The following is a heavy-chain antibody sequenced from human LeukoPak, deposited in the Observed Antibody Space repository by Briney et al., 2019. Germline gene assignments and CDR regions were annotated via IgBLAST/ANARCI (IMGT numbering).Heavy chain of an antibody. Sequence: GGSLRLSCAASGFTFRNYWMTWVRQAAGKGLVWVSRINSDGSSTSYADSVKGRFTISRDNAKNTLYLQMNSLRAEDTAVYYCARGGIDYYDSSGYYPFDYWGQGTLVTVSS. D-gene: IGHD3-22*01. V-gene: IGHV3-74*01. CDR3: ARGGIDYYDSSGYYPFDY. CDR1: GFTFRNYW. CDR2: INSDGSST. J-gene: IGHJ4*02.